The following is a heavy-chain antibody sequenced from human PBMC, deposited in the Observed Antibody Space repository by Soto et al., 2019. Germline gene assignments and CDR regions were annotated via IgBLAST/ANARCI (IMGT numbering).Heavy chain of an antibody. V-gene: IGHV1-69*06. D-gene: IGHD3-22*01. J-gene: IGHJ4*02. CDR2: IIPIFGTA. CDR1: GGTFSSYA. Sequence: SVKVSCKASGGTFSSYAISWVRQAPGQGLEWMGGIIPIFGTANYAQKFQGRVTITADKSTSTAYMELSSLRSEDTAVYYCASNAYDSSGYPSYWGQGALVTVSS. CDR3: ASNAYDSSGYPSY.